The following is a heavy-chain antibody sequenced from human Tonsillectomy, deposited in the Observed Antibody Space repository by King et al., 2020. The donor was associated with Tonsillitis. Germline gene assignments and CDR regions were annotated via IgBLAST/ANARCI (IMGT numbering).Heavy chain of an antibody. J-gene: IGHJ4*02. CDR2: IDHSGTT. V-gene: IGHV4-34*01. CDR1: GGSFSDHF. Sequence: VQLQQWGAGLVKPSEILSLTCAVYGGSFSDHFWAWIRQPPGKGLEWIGEIDHSGTTNYNPSLKSRVTISLDTSKNQFSLRLNSVTAADTAVYYCARESGGYFDYWGQGTLVTVSS. D-gene: IGHD3-10*01. CDR3: ARESGGYFDY.